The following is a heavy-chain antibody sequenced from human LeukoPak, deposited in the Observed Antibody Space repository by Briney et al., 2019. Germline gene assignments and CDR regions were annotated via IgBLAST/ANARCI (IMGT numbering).Heavy chain of an antibody. V-gene: IGHV1-69*05. J-gene: IGHJ3*02. CDR2: IIPIFGTA. CDR3: ARLSPGYCSSTSCYTGAFDI. CDR1: GGTFSSYA. D-gene: IGHD2-2*02. Sequence: SVKVSCKASGGTFSSYAISWVRQAPGQGLEWMGRIIPIFGTANYAQKFQGRVTITTDESTSTAYMELSSLRSEDTAVYYCARLSPGYCSSTSCYTGAFDIWGQGTMVTVSP.